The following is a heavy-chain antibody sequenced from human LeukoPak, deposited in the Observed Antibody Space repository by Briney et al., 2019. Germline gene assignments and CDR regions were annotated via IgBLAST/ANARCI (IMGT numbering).Heavy chain of an antibody. CDR3: ARPRLPYSSSWYPRSYFDY. CDR2: IYYSGST. V-gene: IGHV4-59*12. J-gene: IGHJ4*02. D-gene: IGHD6-13*01. CDR1: GGSISSYY. Sequence: SETLSLTCTVSGGSISSYYWSWIRQPPGKGLEWIGYIYYSGSTSYNPSLKSRVTISVDTSKNQFSLKLSSVTAADTAVYYCARPRLPYSSSWYPRSYFDYWGQGTLVTVSS.